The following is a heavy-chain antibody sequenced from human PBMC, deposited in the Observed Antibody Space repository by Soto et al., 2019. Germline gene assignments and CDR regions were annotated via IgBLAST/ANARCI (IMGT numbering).Heavy chain of an antibody. V-gene: IGHV3-66*01. Sequence: GGSLRLSCAVSGFTVSGNYMSWVRQAPGKGLEWVSTISGGGRTFYADSVRDRFTISRDNSKNTLYLQMNSLRAEDSALYYCARFVTYYYDTGGHYYDYWGRGTLVTVSS. J-gene: IGHJ4*01. CDR2: ISGGGRT. CDR1: GFTVSGNY. D-gene: IGHD3-22*01. CDR3: ARFVTYYYDTGGHYYDY.